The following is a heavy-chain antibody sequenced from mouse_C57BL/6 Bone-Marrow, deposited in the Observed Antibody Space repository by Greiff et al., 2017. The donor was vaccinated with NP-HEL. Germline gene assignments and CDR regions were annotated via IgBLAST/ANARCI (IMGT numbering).Heavy chain of an antibody. V-gene: IGHV1-64*01. Sequence: QVQLQQPGAELVKPGASVKLSCKASGYTFTSYWMHWVKQRPGQGLEWIGMIHPNSGSTNYNEKFKSKATLTVDKSTSTAYMQLSSLTSEDSAVYYCARSYGNFFAYWGQGTLVTVSA. D-gene: IGHD2-10*02. J-gene: IGHJ3*01. CDR2: IHPNSGST. CDR1: GYTFTSYW. CDR3: ARSYGNFFAY.